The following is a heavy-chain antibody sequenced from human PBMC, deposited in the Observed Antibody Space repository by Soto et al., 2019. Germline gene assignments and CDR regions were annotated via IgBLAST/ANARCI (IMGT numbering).Heavy chain of an antibody. CDR2: IYHSGST. CDR1: GGSISSRNW. J-gene: IGHJ3*02. Sequence: PSETLSLTCAVSGGSISSRNWWSWVRQPPGKGLEWIGEIYHSGSTYYNPSLKSRVTISVDTSKNQFSLKLSSVTAADTAVYYCASTFYDSSGYNAFDIWGQGTKVTVSS. CDR3: ASTFYDSSGYNAFDI. D-gene: IGHD3-22*01. V-gene: IGHV4-4*02.